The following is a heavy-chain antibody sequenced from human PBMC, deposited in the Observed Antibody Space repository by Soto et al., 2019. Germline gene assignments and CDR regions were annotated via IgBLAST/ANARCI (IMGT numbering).Heavy chain of an antibody. CDR2: IYYSGST. Sequence: SETLSLTCTVSGGSISSYYWSWIRQPPGKGLEWIGYIYYSGSTNYNPSLKSRVTISVDTSKNQFSLKLSSVTAADTAVYYCAGRDGAYFYYCGQGTLVTVSA. CDR1: GGSISSYY. D-gene: IGHD3-16*01. CDR3: AGRDGAYFYY. J-gene: IGHJ4*02. V-gene: IGHV4-59*08.